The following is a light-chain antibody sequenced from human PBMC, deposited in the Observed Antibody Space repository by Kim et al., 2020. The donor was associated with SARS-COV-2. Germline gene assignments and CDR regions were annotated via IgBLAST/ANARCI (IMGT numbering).Light chain of an antibody. CDR2: QDS. CDR3: QAWDSSTAVV. V-gene: IGLV3-1*01. CDR1: KLGDKY. J-gene: IGLJ2*01. Sequence: SYELTQPPSVSVSPGQTASITCSGDKLGDKYACWYQQKPGQSPVLVIYQDSKRPSGIPERFSGSNSGNTATLTISGTQAVDEADYYCQAWDSSTAVVFGGGNQLTVL.